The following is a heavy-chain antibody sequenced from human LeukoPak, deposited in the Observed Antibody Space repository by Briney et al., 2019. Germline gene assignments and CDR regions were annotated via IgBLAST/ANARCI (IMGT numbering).Heavy chain of an antibody. Sequence: ASVKVSFKASGYTFTNYGITWVRQAPGQGLEWMGWISPYNGNTKAAQKFQGRVTLTTDTSTSTVYMELGNLRSDDTALYYCATEGGWSPTDYGDNVYWGQGTLVTVSS. V-gene: IGHV1-18*01. J-gene: IGHJ4*02. CDR1: GYTFTNYG. CDR3: ATEGGWSPTDYGDNVY. D-gene: IGHD4-17*01. CDR2: ISPYNGNT.